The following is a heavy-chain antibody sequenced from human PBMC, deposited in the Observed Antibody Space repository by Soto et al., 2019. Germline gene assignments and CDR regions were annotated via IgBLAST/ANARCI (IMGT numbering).Heavy chain of an antibody. D-gene: IGHD1-26*01. Sequence: QVQLVEAGGGVVQPGRYLRISCAASGFTVSAYTMHWVRQAPGKGLEWVAVISSDGNHKYYTDSVKGRFTISRDTSTNTLYLQMNSLRAEDTAVYYCARWEQPLFDYWGQGTLVTVSS. CDR3: ARWEQPLFDY. CDR2: ISSDGNHK. CDR1: GFTVSAYT. V-gene: IGHV3-30-3*01. J-gene: IGHJ4*02.